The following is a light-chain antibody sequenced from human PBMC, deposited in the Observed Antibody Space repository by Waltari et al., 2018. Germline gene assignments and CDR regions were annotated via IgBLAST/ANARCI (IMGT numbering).Light chain of an antibody. Sequence: QSALTQPASVSGSPGQSITISCTGTSSDVGSHNLGSWYQPTPGKAPKFVIYEGSKRPSGVSNRFSGSKSGNTASLTISGLQAEDEGDYYCCSYAGSNTFNVVFGGGTKLTVL. CDR1: SSDVGSHNL. CDR3: CSYAGSNTFNVV. CDR2: EGS. J-gene: IGLJ2*01. V-gene: IGLV2-23*03.